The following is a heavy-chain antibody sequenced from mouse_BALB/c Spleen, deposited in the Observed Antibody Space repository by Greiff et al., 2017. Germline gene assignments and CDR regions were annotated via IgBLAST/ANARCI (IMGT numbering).Heavy chain of an antibody. CDR1: GYTFTSYV. CDR3: AREGIHYYGYGYFDY. D-gene: IGHD1-2*01. J-gene: IGHJ2*01. CDR2: INPYNDGT. Sequence: LQESGPELVKPGASVKMSCKASGYTFTSYVMHWVKQKPGQGLEWIGYINPYNDGTKYNEKFKGKATLTSDKSSSTAYMELSSLTSEDSAVYYCAREGIHYYGYGYFDYWGQGTTLTVSS. V-gene: IGHV1-14*01.